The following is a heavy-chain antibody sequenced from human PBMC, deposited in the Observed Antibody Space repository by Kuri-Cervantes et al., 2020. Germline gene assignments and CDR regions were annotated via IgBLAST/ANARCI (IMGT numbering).Heavy chain of an antibody. CDR3: ARDKYYDFWSGYNYYYYYYYMDV. D-gene: IGHD3-3*01. Sequence: GSLLKISCAASGFTFSRYVMSWVRQAPGKGLEWVSGISNSGGSIYYADSVKGRFTISRDNDKNSLYLQMNSLRAEDTAVYYCARDKYYDFWSGYNYYYYYYYMDVWGKGTTVTVSS. J-gene: IGHJ6*03. V-gene: IGHV3-48*01. CDR2: ISNSGGSI. CDR1: GFTFSRYV.